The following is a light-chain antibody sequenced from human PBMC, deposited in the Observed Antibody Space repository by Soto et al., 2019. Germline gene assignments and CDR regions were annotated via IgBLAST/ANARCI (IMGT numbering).Light chain of an antibody. CDR3: QQYNTYVYT. CDR2: DAS. Sequence: DIQMTQSPSTLSASVGDRVTITCRASQSISRWSAWYQKKPGKAPKLLIYDASSLESRVPSRFSGSGSGTEFTLTISGLRPDDFATYYCQQYNTYVYTFGQGTKLEIK. V-gene: IGKV1-5*01. CDR1: QSISRW. J-gene: IGKJ2*01.